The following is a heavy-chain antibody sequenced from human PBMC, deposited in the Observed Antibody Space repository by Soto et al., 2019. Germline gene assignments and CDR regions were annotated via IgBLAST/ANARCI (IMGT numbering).Heavy chain of an antibody. CDR3: ARTYSSSWSPFDY. J-gene: IGHJ4*02. Sequence: QVQLQQWGAGLLKPSETLSLTCVVYGGPFSGYYWSWIRQPPGKGLEWIGEINQSGSTNYNPSLKSRVTISVDTSKNQFSLRLSSVTAADTAVYYCARTYSSSWSPFDYWGQGTLVTVSS. V-gene: IGHV4-34*01. CDR1: GGPFSGYY. CDR2: INQSGST. D-gene: IGHD6-13*01.